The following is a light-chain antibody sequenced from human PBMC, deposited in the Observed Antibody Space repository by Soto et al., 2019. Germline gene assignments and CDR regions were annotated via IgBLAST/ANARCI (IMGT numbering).Light chain of an antibody. V-gene: IGKV3D-20*01. Sequence: EIVLTQSPVTLSLSPGDRATLSCGASQSVRSSYVAWYQQKAGLAPRLLIYDGSSRASGIPDRFSGSGSGTDFTLPIGRLEPEDFAVYYCQQYDSSAPLSFGGGTKVEMK. CDR3: QQYDSSAPLS. CDR1: QSVRSSY. CDR2: DGS. J-gene: IGKJ4*01.